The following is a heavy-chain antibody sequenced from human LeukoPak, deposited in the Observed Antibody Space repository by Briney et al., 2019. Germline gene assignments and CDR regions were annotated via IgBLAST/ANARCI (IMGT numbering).Heavy chain of an antibody. CDR2: ISTSSTTI. J-gene: IGHJ4*02. CDR1: GFTFSSYS. D-gene: IGHD3-22*01. V-gene: IGHV3-48*01. Sequence: GGSLRLSCAASGFTFSSYSMNWVRQAPGKGLEWLSYISTSSTTIYYADSVKGRFTISRDNAKNSLYLQMNSLRSEDTAVYYCARDKYYYDSSGGGYYFDYWGQGTLVTVFS. CDR3: ARDKYYYDSSGGGYYFDY.